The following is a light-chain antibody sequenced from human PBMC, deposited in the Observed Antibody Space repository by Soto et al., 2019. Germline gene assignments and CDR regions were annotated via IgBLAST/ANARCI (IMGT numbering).Light chain of an antibody. CDR1: SSDVGTRNF. CDR3: SSYTDSTNYV. J-gene: IGLJ1*01. Sequence: QSVLTQPASVSGSPGQSITISCTGTSSDVGTRNFVSWYQQHPGKAPKLMIYQVTNRPSGASNRFSGSKSGNTASLTISGLQAEDEADYYCSSYTDSTNYVFGTGTKVTVL. V-gene: IGLV2-14*01. CDR2: QVT.